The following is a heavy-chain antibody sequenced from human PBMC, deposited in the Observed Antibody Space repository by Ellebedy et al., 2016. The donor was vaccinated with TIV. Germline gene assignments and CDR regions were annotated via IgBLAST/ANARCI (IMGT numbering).Heavy chain of an antibody. V-gene: IGHV3-48*02. CDR3: ARAGEYSYGYSFDY. D-gene: IGHD5-18*01. J-gene: IGHJ4*02. Sequence: PGGSLRLSCAASGFTFSSYSMNWVRQAPGKGLEWVSYITRSSTTIYYADFVKGRFTVSRDNAKNSLYLQINSLRDEDTAVYYCARAGEYSYGYSFDYWGQGTLVTVSS. CDR2: ITRSSTTI. CDR1: GFTFSSYS.